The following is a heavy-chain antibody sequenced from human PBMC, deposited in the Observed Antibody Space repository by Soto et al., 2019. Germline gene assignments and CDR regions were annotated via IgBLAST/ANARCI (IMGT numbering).Heavy chain of an antibody. V-gene: IGHV1-18*01. Sequence: ASVKVSCKASGYTFTSYGISWVRQAPGQGLEWMGWISAYNANTNYAQKHQGRVTITTDTSTSTANKELRNLRYDDTAEYYCARDSKGYCTSTSCYDWFDPWGQGTLVTVSS. CDR3: ARDSKGYCTSTSCYDWFDP. D-gene: IGHD2-2*01. CDR1: GYTFTSYG. J-gene: IGHJ5*02. CDR2: ISAYNANT.